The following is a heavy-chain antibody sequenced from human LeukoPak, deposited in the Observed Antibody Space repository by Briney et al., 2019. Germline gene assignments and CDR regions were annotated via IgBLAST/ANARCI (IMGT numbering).Heavy chain of an antibody. CDR2: LYPGDSDT. CDR1: RYSFTSYW. Sequence: GETLKVSCKGSRYSFTSYWIGWVRQMPGKGLEWMGILYPGDSDTSYSPSFQGQVTIAADKSISTAYLQWSSLKASDTAMYYCARPYCSSTSCNDAFDIWGQGTMVTVSS. J-gene: IGHJ3*02. CDR3: ARPYCSSTSCNDAFDI. D-gene: IGHD2-2*01. V-gene: IGHV5-51*01.